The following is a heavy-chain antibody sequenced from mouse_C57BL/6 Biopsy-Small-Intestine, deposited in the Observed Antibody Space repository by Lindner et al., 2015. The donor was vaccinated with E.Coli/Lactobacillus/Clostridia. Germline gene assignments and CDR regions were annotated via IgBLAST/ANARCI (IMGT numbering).Heavy chain of an antibody. Sequence: VQLQESGPVLVKPGASVKIPCEASGYTITDYNMDWVKQSHGKSLEWIGDINPNNGGTIYNQKFKGKATLTVDKSSSTAYMELRSLTSEDTAVYYCAKGWDWYFDVWGTGTTVTVSS. CDR2: INPNNGGT. J-gene: IGHJ1*03. V-gene: IGHV1-18*01. D-gene: IGHD3-3*01. CDR1: GYTITDYN. CDR3: AKGWDWYFDV.